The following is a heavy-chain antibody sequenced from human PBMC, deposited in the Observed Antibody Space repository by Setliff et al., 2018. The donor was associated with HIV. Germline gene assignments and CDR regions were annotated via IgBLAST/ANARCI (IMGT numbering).Heavy chain of an antibody. CDR2: INPYNDNT. CDR3: ARAWAQSKTRTSKTRTGGDY. D-gene: IGHD1-1*01. Sequence: GASVKVSCKASGYTFSDYGISWVRQAPGQGLEWMGWINPYNDNTNYAQAFQGRVTMTTDTSTTTAFMELKSLTSDAPAVYFCARAWAQSKTRTSKTRTGGDYWGQGTLVTVSS. CDR1: GYTFSDYG. J-gene: IGHJ4*02. V-gene: IGHV1-18*01.